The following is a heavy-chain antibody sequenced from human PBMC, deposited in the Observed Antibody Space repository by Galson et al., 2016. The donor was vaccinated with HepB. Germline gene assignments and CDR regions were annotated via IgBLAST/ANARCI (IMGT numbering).Heavy chain of an antibody. V-gene: IGHV3-23*01. Sequence: LRLSCAASGFTFSNYAMSWVRQAPGTGLEWVSAISGSTGRTYYADSVKGHFTISRDNYKNTLYLQMNSLRAGDTALYYCAKESPKNAGGAFDIWGQGTMVTVSS. CDR3: AKESPKNAGGAFDI. J-gene: IGHJ3*02. CDR1: GFTFSNYA. CDR2: ISGSTGRT. D-gene: IGHD1-1*01.